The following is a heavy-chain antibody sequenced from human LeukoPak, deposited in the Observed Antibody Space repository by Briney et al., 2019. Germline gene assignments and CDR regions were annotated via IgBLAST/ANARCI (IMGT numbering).Heavy chain of an antibody. CDR1: GFTFDDYA. CDR2: IRWNSGSI. Sequence: GGSLRLSCAASGFTFDDYATHWVRQAPGKGLEWVSGIRWNSGSIGYADSVKGRFTISRDNAKNSLYLQMNSLRAEDTALYYCAKDIFTMVRGVVDYWGQGTLVTVSS. V-gene: IGHV3-9*01. CDR3: AKDIFTMVRGVVDY. D-gene: IGHD3-10*01. J-gene: IGHJ4*02.